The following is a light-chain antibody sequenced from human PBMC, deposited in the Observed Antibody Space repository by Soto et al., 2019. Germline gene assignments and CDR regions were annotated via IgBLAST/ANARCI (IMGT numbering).Light chain of an antibody. CDR1: QSFTSNY. V-gene: IGKV3-20*01. CDR3: QQYDTSPWT. CDR2: GAS. Sequence: EIVLTQSPGTLSLSPGQRATLSCRASQSFTSNYLAWYQQIPGQAPRLLIYGASSRATGIPDRFSGSGSGTDFTLTINRLEPEDFAVYFCQQYDTSPWTFGQGTKVDIK. J-gene: IGKJ1*01.